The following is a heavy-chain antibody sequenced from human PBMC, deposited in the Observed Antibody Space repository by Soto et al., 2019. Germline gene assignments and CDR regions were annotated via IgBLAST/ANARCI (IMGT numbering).Heavy chain of an antibody. CDR2: IYYSGNT. J-gene: IGHJ4*02. D-gene: IGHD1-26*01. Sequence: QVQLQESGPGLVKPSETLPLTCTVSGGSVRSGSYYWTWIRQPPGKGLEWIGNIYYSGNTQSNPSLKSRVTISVDTSKTQFSLKLNSVTAADAGVYYCARDRGSYSFDYWGQGTLVTVSS. CDR1: GGSVRSGSYY. CDR3: ARDRGSYSFDY. V-gene: IGHV4-61*01.